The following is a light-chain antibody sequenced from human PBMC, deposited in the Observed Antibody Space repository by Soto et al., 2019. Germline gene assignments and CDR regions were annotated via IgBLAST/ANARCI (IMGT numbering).Light chain of an antibody. CDR2: DAS. CDR1: QTVRNNY. CDR3: QQFSSYPLT. V-gene: IGKV3-20*01. J-gene: IGKJ4*01. Sequence: EFVLTQSPGTLSLSPGERATLSCRASQTVRNNYLAWYQQKPGQATRLLIYDASSRATGIPDRFSGGGSETDFPLTISILVPEYSAVYYCQQFSSYPLTFGGGTKVEIK.